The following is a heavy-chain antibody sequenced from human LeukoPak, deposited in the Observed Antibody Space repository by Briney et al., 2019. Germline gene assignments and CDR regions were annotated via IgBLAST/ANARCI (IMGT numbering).Heavy chain of an antibody. CDR2: ITSSGSSI. CDR3: ARGVLSQPGYSYGVNFDY. CDR1: GFTFSTYI. V-gene: IGHV3-21*01. D-gene: IGHD5-18*01. J-gene: IGHJ4*02. Sequence: GGSLRLSCAASGFTFSTYIMTWVRQAPGKGLEWVSSITSSGSSIFYADSVKGRFTISRDNAKNSLYLEMNSLRVEDTAVYYCARGVLSQPGYSYGVNFDYWGQGTLVTVSS.